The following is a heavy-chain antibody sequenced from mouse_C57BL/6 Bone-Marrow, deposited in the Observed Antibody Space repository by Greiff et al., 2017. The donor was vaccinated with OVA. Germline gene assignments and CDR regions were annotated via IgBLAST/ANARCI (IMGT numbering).Heavy chain of an antibody. CDR3: ARESPYGYFDY. J-gene: IGHJ2*01. D-gene: IGHD1-1*02. CDR2: ISYDGSN. CDR1: GYSITSGYY. V-gene: IGHV3-6*01. Sequence: EVQLQESGPGLVKPSQSLSLTCSVTGYSITSGYYWNWIRQFPGNKLEWMGYISYDGSNNYNPTLKNRISITRDTSKNQFFLKLNSVTTEDTATYYCARESPYGYFDYWGQGTTLTVSS.